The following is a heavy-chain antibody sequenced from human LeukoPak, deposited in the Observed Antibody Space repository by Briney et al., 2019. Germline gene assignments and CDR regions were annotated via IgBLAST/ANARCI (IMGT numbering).Heavy chain of an antibody. Sequence: PSETLSLTCTVSGGSISSGGYYWSWIRQHPGKGLEWIGYIYYSGSTNYNPSLKSRVTISVDTSKNQFSLKLSSVTAADTAVYYCTRHASGDYYDSSLAFDIWGQGTMVTVSS. D-gene: IGHD3-22*01. V-gene: IGHV4-61*08. CDR3: TRHASGDYYDSSLAFDI. CDR1: GGSISSGGYY. J-gene: IGHJ3*02. CDR2: IYYSGST.